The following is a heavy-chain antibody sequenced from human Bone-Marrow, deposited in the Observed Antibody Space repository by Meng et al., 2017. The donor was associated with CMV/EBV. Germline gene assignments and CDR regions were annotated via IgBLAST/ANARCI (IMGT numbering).Heavy chain of an antibody. J-gene: IGHJ6*02. CDR3: ARDVGDFWSGNLEPLRYGMDV. Sequence: ASVKVSCKASGYTFTSYDINWVRQATGQGLEWMGWMNPNSGNTGYAQKFQGRVTMTRDTSISTAYMELSRLRTDDTAVYYCARDVGDFWSGNLEPLRYGMDVWGQGTTVTVSS. V-gene: IGHV1-8*01. D-gene: IGHD3-3*01. CDR2: MNPNSGNT. CDR1: GYTFTSYD.